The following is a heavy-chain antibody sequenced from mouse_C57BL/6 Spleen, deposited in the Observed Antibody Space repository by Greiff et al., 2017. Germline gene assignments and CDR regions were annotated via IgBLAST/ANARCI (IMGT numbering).Heavy chain of an antibody. CDR2: IDPANGNT. Sequence: EVQLQQSVAELVRPGASVKLSCTASGFNFKNTYMHWVKQRPEQGLEWIGRIDPANGNTKYAPKFQGKATITVDTSSNTAYLQLSSLTSEDTAIYYCARGVDYFDYWGQGTTLTVSS. J-gene: IGHJ2*01. D-gene: IGHD1-1*01. V-gene: IGHV14-3*01. CDR3: ARGVDYFDY. CDR1: GFNFKNTY.